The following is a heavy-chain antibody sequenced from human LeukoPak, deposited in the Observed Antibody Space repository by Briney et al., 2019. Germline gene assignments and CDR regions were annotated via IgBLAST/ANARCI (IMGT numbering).Heavy chain of an antibody. V-gene: IGHV4-31*11. Sequence: SETLSLTCAVYGGSFSGYYWSWIRQHPGKGLEWIGYIYYSGNAYYNPSLKSRVIISVDTSKNQFSLKLSSVTAADTAVYYCAREGILTGCVDYWGQGTLVTVSS. J-gene: IGHJ4*02. CDR3: AREGILTGCVDY. CDR2: IYYSGNA. D-gene: IGHD3-9*01. CDR1: GGSFSGYY.